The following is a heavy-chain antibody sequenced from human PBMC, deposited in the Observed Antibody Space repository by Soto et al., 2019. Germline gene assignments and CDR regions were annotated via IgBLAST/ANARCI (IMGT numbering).Heavy chain of an antibody. CDR3: TTNNAPSCGSMSCYRPF. J-gene: IGHJ4*02. Sequence: EVQLVDSGGGLVKPGGSLRLSCAASGFTFSNAWRTWVRQAPGKGLECVGRIKSESDGGTTDYAAPVNGRFTISRDDSKNTLYLQMDSLKAEDTGIYYCTTNNAPSCGSMSCYRPFWGQGTLVTVSS. CDR2: IKSESDGGTT. CDR1: GFTFSNAW. D-gene: IGHD2-2*01. V-gene: IGHV3-15*01.